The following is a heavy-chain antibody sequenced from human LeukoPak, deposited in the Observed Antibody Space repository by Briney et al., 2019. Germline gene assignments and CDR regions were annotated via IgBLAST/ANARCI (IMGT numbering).Heavy chain of an antibody. CDR2: INPNSGGT. J-gene: IGHJ5*02. Sequence: ASVKVSCKASGYTFTGYYMHWVRQAPGQGLGWMGWINPNSGGTNYAQKFQGRVTMTRDTSISTAYMELSRLRSDDTAVYYCARQTRGPRNWFDPWGQGTLVTVSS. V-gene: IGHV1-2*02. CDR3: ARQTRGPRNWFDP. CDR1: GYTFTGYY.